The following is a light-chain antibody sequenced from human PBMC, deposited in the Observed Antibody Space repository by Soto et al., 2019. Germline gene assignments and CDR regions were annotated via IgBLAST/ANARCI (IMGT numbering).Light chain of an antibody. Sequence: AIRMTQSPSSFSASTGDRVSITCRATQDIGSYLAWYQQKPGKAPKLLIYAASTLQSGVPSRFSGSGSGTDFTLTISCLQSEDFATYYCQQYYSYPLTFGGGTKVDIK. CDR2: AAS. CDR3: QQYYSYPLT. V-gene: IGKV1-8*01. J-gene: IGKJ4*01. CDR1: QDIGSY.